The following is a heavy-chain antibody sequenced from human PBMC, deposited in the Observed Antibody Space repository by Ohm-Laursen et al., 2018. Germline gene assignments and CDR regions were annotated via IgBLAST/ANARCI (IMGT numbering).Heavy chain of an antibody. Sequence: SLRLSCAASGFTFSSHCMSWVRQAPGKGLKWVSLIYAGGSTHYADSVKGRFTISRDTSKNTLYLQMNSLRVEDTAVYYCAREIPHYNRVYHFDLWGRGTLVSVSS. D-gene: IGHD1-14*01. CDR1: GFTFSSHC. V-gene: IGHV3-53*01. J-gene: IGHJ2*01. CDR3: AREIPHYNRVYHFDL. CDR2: IYAGGST.